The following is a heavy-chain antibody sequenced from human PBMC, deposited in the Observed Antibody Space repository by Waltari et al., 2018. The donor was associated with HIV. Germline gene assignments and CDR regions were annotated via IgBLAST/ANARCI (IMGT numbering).Heavy chain of an antibody. Sequence: VHIQQCGAGLLKSSETLSLTCAVDDRSLSGDYWARIRQPPGKGVEWIGEVRPRGNTSADPCLKTRVTISLETSNNQFTLKMRLMTARAAGIYYCARYWGRLTKDWFAPWGQGTLVSASP. CDR2: VRPRGNT. D-gene: IGHD3-16*01. J-gene: IGHJ5*02. CDR1: DRSLSGDY. V-gene: IGHV4-34*02. CDR3: ARYWGRLTKDWFAP.